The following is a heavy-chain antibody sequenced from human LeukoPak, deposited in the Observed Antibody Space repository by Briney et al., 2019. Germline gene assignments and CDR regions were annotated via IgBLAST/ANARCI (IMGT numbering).Heavy chain of an antibody. V-gene: IGHV1-8*01. CDR2: MNPNSGNT. CDR1: GYTFTSYA. CDR3: ARVLVCSSTSCRGPLAY. Sequence: ASVKVSCKASGYTFTSYAINWVRQATGQGLEWMGWMNPNSGNTGYAQKFQGRVTMTRNTSISTAYMELSSLRSEDTAVYYCARVLVCSSTSCRGPLAYWGQGTLVTVSS. D-gene: IGHD2-2*01. J-gene: IGHJ4*02.